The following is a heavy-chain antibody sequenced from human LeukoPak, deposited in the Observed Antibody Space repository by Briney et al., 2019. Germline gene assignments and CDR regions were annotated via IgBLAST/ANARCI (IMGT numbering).Heavy chain of an antibody. CDR3: ARVGRDYSYYYMDV. V-gene: IGHV3-53*01. CDR2: IYSGGST. Sequence: GGSLRLSCAASGFTVSSNYMSWVRQAPGKGLEWVSVIYSGGSTYYADSVKGRFTISSDNSKNTLYLQMNSLRAEDTAVYYCARVGRDYSYYYMDVWGKGTTVTVSS. CDR1: GFTVSSNY. J-gene: IGHJ6*03.